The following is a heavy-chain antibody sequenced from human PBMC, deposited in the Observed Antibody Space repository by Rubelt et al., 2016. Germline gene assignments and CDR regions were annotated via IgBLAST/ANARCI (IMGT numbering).Heavy chain of an antibody. D-gene: IGHD6-13*01. Sequence: QLQLQESGPGLVKPTETLSITCTVSGVSISDNNYYWGWIRQPPGKGLEWIGTFFYTGNRLYNPSIRSRVTVPLTTSQNQFSRRLTAVTAADTAFYYCARRRGSLGQQPRDWYFELWGRGALVTVSS. CDR2: FFYTGNR. J-gene: IGHJ2*01. V-gene: IGHV4-39*01. CDR3: ARRRGSLGQQPRDWYFEL. CDR1: GVSISDNNYY.